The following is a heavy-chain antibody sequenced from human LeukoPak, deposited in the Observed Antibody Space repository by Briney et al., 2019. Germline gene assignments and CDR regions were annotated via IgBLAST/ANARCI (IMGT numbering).Heavy chain of an antibody. CDR1: GYTFTSYD. Sequence: ASVKVSCKASGYTFTSYDINWVRQATGQGLEWMGWMNPNSGNTGYAQKFQGRVTITRDTSASTAYMELSSLRSEDTAVYYCARGNPLRYYDRTYNWFDPWGQGTLVTVSS. V-gene: IGHV1-8*01. J-gene: IGHJ5*02. CDR2: MNPNSGNT. CDR3: ARGNPLRYYDRTYNWFDP. D-gene: IGHD3-22*01.